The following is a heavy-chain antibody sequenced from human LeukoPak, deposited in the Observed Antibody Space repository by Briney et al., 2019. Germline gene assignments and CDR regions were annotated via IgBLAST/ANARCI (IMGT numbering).Heavy chain of an antibody. CDR3: ARGSRWNWFDP. CDR2: IYYSGST. CDR1: GGSISSYY. V-gene: IGHV4-59*01. D-gene: IGHD2-15*01. Sequence: SETLPLTCTVSGGSISSYYWSWIRQPPGEGLEWIGYIYYSGSTNYNPSLKSRVTISVDTSKNQFSLRRSAVTAADTAVYYCARGSRWNWFDPWGQGTLVTVSS. J-gene: IGHJ5*02.